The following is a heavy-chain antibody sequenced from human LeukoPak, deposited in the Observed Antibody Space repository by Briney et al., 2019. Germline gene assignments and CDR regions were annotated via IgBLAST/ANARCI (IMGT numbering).Heavy chain of an antibody. CDR2: IYYSGST. V-gene: IGHV4-59*01. Sequence: VXGGSISSYYWSWIRQPPGKGLEWVGYIYYSGSTNYNPSLKSRVTISVDTSKNQFSLKLSSVAAADTAVYYCASGIAVAGLDYWGQGTLVTVSS. CDR3: ASGIAVAGLDY. CDR1: GGSISSYY. J-gene: IGHJ4*02. D-gene: IGHD6-19*01.